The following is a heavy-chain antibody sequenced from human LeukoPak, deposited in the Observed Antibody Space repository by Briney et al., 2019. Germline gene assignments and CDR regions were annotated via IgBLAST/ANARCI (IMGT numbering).Heavy chain of an antibody. CDR3: ARETSDWYRMTFDI. CDR1: GFTFSSYG. CDR2: ITASGGTT. J-gene: IGHJ3*02. Sequence: GGSLRLSCAASGFTFSSYGMDWVRQAPGKGLESVSAITASGGTTFYTDFAKGRFTISRDNSDNTVYLQMNSLGAEDAAVYYCARETSDWYRMTFDIGGQGTMVTVSS. V-gene: IGHV3-23*01. D-gene: IGHD3-9*01.